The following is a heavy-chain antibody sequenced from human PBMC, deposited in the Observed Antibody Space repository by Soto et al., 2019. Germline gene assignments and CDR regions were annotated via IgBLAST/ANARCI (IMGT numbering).Heavy chain of an antibody. J-gene: IGHJ4*02. CDR1: GFTFSDYA. V-gene: IGHV3-23*01. D-gene: IGHD1-20*01. CDR2: IASGGGVP. Sequence: EVQLLESGGTLVQPGGSLRLSCAASGFTFSDYAMTWVRQAPGKGLEWVSSIASGGGVPYYADSVKGRFIISTNNSRNTLCLRMDSLRAEDTAVYYCAKADGRIIPGHFDYWGQGTLVTVSS. CDR3: AKADGRIIPGHFDY.